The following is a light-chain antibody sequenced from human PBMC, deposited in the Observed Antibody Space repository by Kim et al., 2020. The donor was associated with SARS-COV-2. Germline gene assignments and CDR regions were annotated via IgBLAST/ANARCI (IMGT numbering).Light chain of an antibody. Sequence: VSPAERATHSCRASQSISSNLAWYQQKPGQAPRLLIYGASTRATGIPARFSGSGSGTEFTLTISSLQSEDFAVYYCQQYNIWPITFGQGTRLGIK. J-gene: IGKJ5*01. CDR3: QQYNIWPIT. CDR1: QSISSN. V-gene: IGKV3-15*01. CDR2: GAS.